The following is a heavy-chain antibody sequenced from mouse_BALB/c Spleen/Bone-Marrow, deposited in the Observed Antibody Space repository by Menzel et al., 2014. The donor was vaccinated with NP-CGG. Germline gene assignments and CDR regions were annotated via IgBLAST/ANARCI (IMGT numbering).Heavy chain of an antibody. J-gene: IGHJ2*01. CDR3: AKDMGGFLFDY. Sequence: EVMLVESGGGLVQPGGSLRLSCATSGFTFTDYYMNWVRQPPGEALEWLAFISNKANGYTTEYSASVKGRFTISRDNSQSNLYLLNNTKRAADIAAYYCAKDMGGFLFDYWGQGTPLTVSS. D-gene: IGHD4-1*01. V-gene: IGHV7-3*02. CDR2: ISNKANGYTT. CDR1: GFTFTDYY.